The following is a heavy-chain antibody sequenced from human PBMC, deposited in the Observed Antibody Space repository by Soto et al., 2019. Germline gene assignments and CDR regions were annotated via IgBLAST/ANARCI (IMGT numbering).Heavy chain of an antibody. CDR1: GFTFSSYS. CDR3: ARDSYPNYRGLDY. V-gene: IGHV3-21*01. J-gene: IGHJ4*02. D-gene: IGHD4-4*01. Sequence: EVKLVESRGGLVKPGGSLRLSCAASGFTFSSYSMNWVRQAPGKGLEWVSSISSSSSYIYYADSVKGRFTISRDNAKNSLYLQMNSLRAEDTAVYYCARDSYPNYRGLDYWGQGTLVTVSS. CDR2: ISSSSSYI.